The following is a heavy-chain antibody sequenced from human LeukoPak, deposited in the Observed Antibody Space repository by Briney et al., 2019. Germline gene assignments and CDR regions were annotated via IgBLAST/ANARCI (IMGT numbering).Heavy chain of an antibody. CDR2: IYSGGST. D-gene: IGHD5-18*01. J-gene: IGHJ3*02. V-gene: IGHV3-66*01. CDR1: GFTVSSNY. Sequence: PGGSLRLSCAASGFTVSSNYMSWVRQAPGKGLEWVSVIYSGGSTYYADSVKGRFTISRDNSKNTLYLQMNSLRAEDTAVYYCASRRGYSYGYGAFDIWGQGTMVTVSS. CDR3: ASRRGYSYGYGAFDI.